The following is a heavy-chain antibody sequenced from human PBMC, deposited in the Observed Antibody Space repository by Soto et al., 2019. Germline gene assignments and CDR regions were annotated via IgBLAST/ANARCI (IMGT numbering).Heavy chain of an antibody. CDR1: GYTFTSYG. CDR2: ISAYNGNT. J-gene: IGHJ4*02. CDR3: AREGPTVLRYFDAYYFDY. Sequence: VKVSCKASGYTFTSYGISWVRQAPGQGLEWMGWISAYNGNTNYAQKLQGRVTMTTDTSTSTAYMELRSLRSDDTAVYYCAREGPTVLRYFDAYYFDYWGQGTLVTVSS. D-gene: IGHD3-9*01. V-gene: IGHV1-18*01.